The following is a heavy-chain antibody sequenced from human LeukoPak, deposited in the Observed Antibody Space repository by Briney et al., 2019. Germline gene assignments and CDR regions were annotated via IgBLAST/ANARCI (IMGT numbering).Heavy chain of an antibody. CDR2: INPNSGGT. D-gene: IGHD3-16*01. V-gene: IGHV1-2*02. CDR1: GYTFTGYY. CDR3: ARDFILGSYDVAFDI. Sequence: GASVNVSCKASGYTFTGYYMNWVRQAPGQGLEWLGWINPNSGGTNYAKRFQGRVTMTRDTSISTAYMELSRRKADDTAVYYCARDFILGSYDVAFDIWGQGTLVTVSS. J-gene: IGHJ3*02.